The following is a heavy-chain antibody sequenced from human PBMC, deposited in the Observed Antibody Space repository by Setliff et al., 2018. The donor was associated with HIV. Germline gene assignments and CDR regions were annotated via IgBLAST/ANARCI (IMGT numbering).Heavy chain of an antibody. D-gene: IGHD2-2*01. CDR2: INQDGSEK. Sequence: GGSPRLSCTASGFSFRNFGMTWVRQAPGKGLEWVANINQDGSEKNYVDSVKGRFTISRDNAKNSVYLDMDSLRVDDTAVYYCAKSCDVPSKPGPYYYSMDVWGKGTTVTVSS. V-gene: IGHV3-7*01. J-gene: IGHJ6*03. CDR3: AKSCDVPSKPGPYYYSMDV. CDR1: GFSFRNFG.